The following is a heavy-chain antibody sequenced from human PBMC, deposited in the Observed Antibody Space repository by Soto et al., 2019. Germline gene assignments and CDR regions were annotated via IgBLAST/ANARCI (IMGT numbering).Heavy chain of an antibody. CDR1: GYTFTSYG. Sequence: QVQLVQSGAEVKKPGASVKVSCKASGYTFTSYGISWVRQAPGQGLEWMGWISAYNGNTNYAQKLQGRVTMTTDTSTRTAYMELRSLTCDDTAVYYCARSQWLAPHHFAYWGQGTLVTVSS. V-gene: IGHV1-18*01. CDR2: ISAYNGNT. J-gene: IGHJ4*02. D-gene: IGHD6-19*01. CDR3: ARSQWLAPHHFAY.